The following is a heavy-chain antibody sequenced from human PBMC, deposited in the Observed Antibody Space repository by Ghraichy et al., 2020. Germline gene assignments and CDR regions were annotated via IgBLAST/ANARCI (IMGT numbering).Heavy chain of an antibody. CDR1: GFTFSSYW. V-gene: IGHV3-7*03. CDR2: IKQDGSEK. Sequence: GESLSLSCAASGFTFSSYWMSWVRQAPGKGLEWVANIKQDGSEKYYGGSVKGRFTISRDNAKTSIYLQMNSLRAEDTAVYYCARRRGTLYGSGSLDYWGQGALVTVSS. D-gene: IGHD3-10*01. J-gene: IGHJ4*02. CDR3: ARRRGTLYGSGSLDY.